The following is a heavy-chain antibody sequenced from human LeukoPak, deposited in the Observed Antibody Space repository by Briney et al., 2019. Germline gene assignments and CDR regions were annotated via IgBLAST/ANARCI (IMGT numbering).Heavy chain of an antibody. CDR1: GGTFSSYA. J-gene: IGHJ4*02. Sequence: SVKVSCKASGGTFSSYAISWVRQAPGQGLEWMGRIIPILGIANYAQKFQGRVTITADKSTSTAYMELSSLRSEGTAVYYCARDSEWELPDFDYWGQGTLVTVSS. CDR2: IIPILGIA. CDR3: ARDSEWELPDFDY. D-gene: IGHD1-26*01. V-gene: IGHV1-69*04.